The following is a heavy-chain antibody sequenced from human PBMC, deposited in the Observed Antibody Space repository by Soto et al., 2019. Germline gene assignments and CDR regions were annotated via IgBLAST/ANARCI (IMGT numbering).Heavy chain of an antibody. CDR3: ARGRGYYYDSSGYTNFDY. Sequence: PGESLKISCKGSGYSFTSYWIGWVRQMPGKGLEWMGIIYPGDSDTRYSPSFHGQVTISADKSISTAYLQWSSLKASDTAMYYCARGRGYYYDSSGYTNFDYWGQGTLVTVSS. V-gene: IGHV5-51*01. D-gene: IGHD3-22*01. J-gene: IGHJ4*02. CDR2: IYPGDSDT. CDR1: GYSFTSYW.